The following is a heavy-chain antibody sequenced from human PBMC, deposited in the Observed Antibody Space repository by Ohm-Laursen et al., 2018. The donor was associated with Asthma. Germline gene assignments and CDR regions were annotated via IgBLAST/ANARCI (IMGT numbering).Heavy chain of an antibody. Sequence: SLRLSCAAPGFIFSNYGMHWVRQAPGKGLEWVAVIWYDGTITYYADSLKGRFSVSRDNSKNTLYLEMNSLRGEDTAVYYCVRDSYRSGWYGQFDYWGQGTLVTVSS. J-gene: IGHJ4*02. D-gene: IGHD6-19*01. CDR2: IWYDGTIT. CDR3: VRDSYRSGWYGQFDY. CDR1: GFIFSNYG. V-gene: IGHV3-33*01.